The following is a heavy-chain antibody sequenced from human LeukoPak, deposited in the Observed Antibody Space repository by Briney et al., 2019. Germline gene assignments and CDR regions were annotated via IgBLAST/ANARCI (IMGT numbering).Heavy chain of an antibody. Sequence: GGSLRLSCAASGFTFSSYAMSWVRQAPGKGLEWVSAISGSGGSTYYADSVKGRFTISRDNSKNTLYLQMNSLRAEDTAVYYCAKCTRLLWFGELNDYWGQGTLVTVSS. J-gene: IGHJ4*02. V-gene: IGHV3-23*01. CDR1: GFTFSSYA. D-gene: IGHD3-10*01. CDR2: ISGSGGST. CDR3: AKCTRLLWFGELNDY.